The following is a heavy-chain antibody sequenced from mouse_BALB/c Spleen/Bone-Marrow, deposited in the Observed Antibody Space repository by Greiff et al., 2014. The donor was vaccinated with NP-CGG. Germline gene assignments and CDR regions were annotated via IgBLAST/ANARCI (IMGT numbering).Heavy chain of an antibody. V-gene: IGHV1-77*01. J-gene: IGHJ3*01. CDR2: IYPGSGNT. CDR1: GYTFTDYY. Sequence: VQGVESGAELARPGASVKLSCKASGYTFTDYYMNWVKQRTGQGLEWIGEIYPGSGNTYYNEKFRGKATLTADKSSSTVYMQLSSLTSEDSAVYFCAREEVRRLAWFAYWGQGTLVTVSA. CDR3: AREEVRRLAWFAY.